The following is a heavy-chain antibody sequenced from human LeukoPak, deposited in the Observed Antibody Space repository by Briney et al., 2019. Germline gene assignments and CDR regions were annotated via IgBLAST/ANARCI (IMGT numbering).Heavy chain of an antibody. CDR3: AADLINSSSWYGAFDI. V-gene: IGHV1-18*01. Sequence: ASVKVSCKASGYTFTSYGISWVRQAPGQGLEWMGWISAYNGNTNYAQKLQERVTITRDMSTSTAYMELSSLRSEDTAVYYCAADLINSSSWYGAFDIWGQGTMVTVSS. CDR1: GYTFTSYG. D-gene: IGHD6-13*01. J-gene: IGHJ3*02. CDR2: ISAYNGNT.